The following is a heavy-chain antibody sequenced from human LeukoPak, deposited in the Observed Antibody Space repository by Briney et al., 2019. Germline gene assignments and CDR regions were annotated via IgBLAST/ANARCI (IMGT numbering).Heavy chain of an antibody. CDR1: GGSISGYY. D-gene: IGHD6-19*01. Sequence: SETLSLTCTVSGGSISGYYWSWIRQPPGKGLEWIGEINHSGSTNYNPSLKSRVTISVDTSKNQFSLKLSTVTAADTAVYYCARDLAVAGTGLDYWGQGTLVTVSS. CDR3: ARDLAVAGTGLDY. CDR2: INHSGST. V-gene: IGHV4-34*01. J-gene: IGHJ4*02.